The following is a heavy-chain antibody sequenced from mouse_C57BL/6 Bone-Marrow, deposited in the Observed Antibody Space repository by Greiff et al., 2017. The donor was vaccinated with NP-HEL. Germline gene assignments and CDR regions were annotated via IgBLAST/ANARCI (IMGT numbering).Heavy chain of an antibody. Sequence: DVMLVESGGGLVKPGGSLKLSCAASGFTFSDYGMHWVRQAPEKGLEWVAYICSGSSTIYYADTVKGRFTISRDNAKNTLFLQMTSLRSEDTAMYYCARVYGSAFAYWGQGTLVTVSA. D-gene: IGHD1-1*01. J-gene: IGHJ3*01. CDR1: GFTFSDYG. V-gene: IGHV5-17*01. CDR3: ARVYGSAFAY. CDR2: ICSGSSTI.